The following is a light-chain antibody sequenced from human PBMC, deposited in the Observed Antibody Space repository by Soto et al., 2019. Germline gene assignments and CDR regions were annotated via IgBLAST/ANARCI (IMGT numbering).Light chain of an antibody. J-gene: IGLJ2*01. CDR2: EGS. CDR3: CSFEGSGKI. Sequence: QSALTQPASVSGSPGQSITISCNGTSSDIGSYNLVSWYQQHPGKAPKLMIYEGSKRPSGVSNRFSGSKSGNTASLTISGLQSEDEADYYFCSFEGSGKIFGGGTKLTVL. V-gene: IGLV2-23*01. CDR1: SSDIGSYNL.